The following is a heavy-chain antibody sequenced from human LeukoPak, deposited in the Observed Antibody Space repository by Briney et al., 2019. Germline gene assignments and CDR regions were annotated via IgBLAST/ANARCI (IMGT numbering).Heavy chain of an antibody. V-gene: IGHV4-38-2*02. CDR2: IYYSGNT. CDR1: GYSISSGYY. D-gene: IGHD4-23*01. CDR3: ARSTGTTVVTRGTMDV. Sequence: SETLSLTCTVSGYSISSGYYWGWIRQPPGKGLEYIGTIYYSGNTYYNPSLQSRVTISVDTSKNQFSLKLSSVTAADTAVYNCARSTGTTVVTRGTMDVWGQGTTVTVSS. J-gene: IGHJ6*02.